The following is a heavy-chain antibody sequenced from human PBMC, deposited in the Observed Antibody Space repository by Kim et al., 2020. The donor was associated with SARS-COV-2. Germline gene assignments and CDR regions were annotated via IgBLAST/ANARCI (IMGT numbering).Heavy chain of an antibody. V-gene: IGHV4-38-2*02. CDR3: ARYGLDYGDYYGMDV. D-gene: IGHD4-17*01. CDR1: GYSISSGYY. CDR2: IYHSGST. J-gene: IGHJ6*02. Sequence: SETLSLTCTVSGYSISSGYYWGWIRQPPGKGLEWIGSIYHSGSTYYNPSLKSRVTISVDTSKNQFSLKLSSVTAADTAVYYCARYGLDYGDYYGMDVWGQGTTVTVSS.